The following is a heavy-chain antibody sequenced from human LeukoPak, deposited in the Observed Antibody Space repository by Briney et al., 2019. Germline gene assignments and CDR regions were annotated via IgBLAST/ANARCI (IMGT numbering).Heavy chain of an antibody. CDR3: ARTYYYDSSGYSGTFDY. CDR2: ISAYNGNT. Sequence: ASVKVSCKASGYTFTSYGISWVRQAPGQGLEWMGWISAYNGNTNYAQKLQGRVTMTTDTSTSTAYVELRSLRSDDTAVYYCARTYYYDSSGYSGTFDYWGQGTLVTVSS. J-gene: IGHJ4*02. D-gene: IGHD3-22*01. V-gene: IGHV1-18*01. CDR1: GYTFTSYG.